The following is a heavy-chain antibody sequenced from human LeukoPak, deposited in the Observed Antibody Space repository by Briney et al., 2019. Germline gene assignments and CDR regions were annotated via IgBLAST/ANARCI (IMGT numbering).Heavy chain of an antibody. D-gene: IGHD6-19*01. CDR1: GFTFSSYD. CDR2: IGTAGDT. CDR3: ARDSPTGIAVAGLFDY. Sequence: PGGSLRLSCAASGFTFSSYDMHWVRQATGKGLEWVSAIGTAGDTYYPGSVKGRFTISRENAKNSLCLQMNSLRAEDTAVYYCARDSPTGIAVAGLFDYWGQGTLVTVSS. V-gene: IGHV3-13*01. J-gene: IGHJ4*02.